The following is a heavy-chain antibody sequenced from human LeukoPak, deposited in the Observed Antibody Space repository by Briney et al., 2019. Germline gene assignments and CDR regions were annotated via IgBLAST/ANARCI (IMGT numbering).Heavy chain of an antibody. J-gene: IGHJ6*03. CDR1: GFTFSSYA. CDR3: ARDSNPYYYYMDV. Sequence: GRSLRLSCAASGFTFSSYAMHWVRQAPGKGLEWVAVISYDGSNKYYADSVKGRFTISRDNSKNTLYLQMNSLRAEDAAVYYCARDSNPYYYYMDVWGKGTTVTVSS. V-gene: IGHV3-30*01. CDR2: ISYDGSNK.